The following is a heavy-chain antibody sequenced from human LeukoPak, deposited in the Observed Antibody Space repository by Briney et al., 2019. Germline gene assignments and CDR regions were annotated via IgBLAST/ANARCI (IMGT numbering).Heavy chain of an antibody. CDR3: ARDSTPTYYSGTYYFEY. V-gene: IGHV1-8*01. CDR1: GYTFTSYD. J-gene: IGHJ4*02. CDR2: MNPNSGNT. Sequence: SVKVSCKASGYTFTSYDINWVRQATGQGLEWMGWMNPNSGNTGYAQKFQGRVTMTRNTSISTAYMELSSLRSEDTAVYYCARDSTPTYYSGTYYFEYWGQGTLVTVSS. D-gene: IGHD1-26*01.